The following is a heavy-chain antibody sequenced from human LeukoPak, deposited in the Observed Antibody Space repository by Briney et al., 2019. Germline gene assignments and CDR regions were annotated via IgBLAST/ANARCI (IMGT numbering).Heavy chain of an antibody. CDR1: GGSISSDY. Sequence: SETLSLTCTVSGGSISSDYWSWIRQSPGKGLEWIGFMHKDGSANYNPSLKSRVTISADTSKNHVSLRVTSVTAADTAGYFCARGMYDSTGYSNPFDIWGQGTMVTVSS. CDR2: MHKDGSA. D-gene: IGHD3-22*01. J-gene: IGHJ3*02. CDR3: ARGMYDSTGYSNPFDI. V-gene: IGHV4-59*12.